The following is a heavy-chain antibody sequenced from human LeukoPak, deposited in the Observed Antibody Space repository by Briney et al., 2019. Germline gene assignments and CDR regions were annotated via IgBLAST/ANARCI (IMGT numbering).Heavy chain of an antibody. CDR2: ISSSSSYI. V-gene: IGHV3-21*01. CDR1: GFTFSSYA. D-gene: IGHD1-26*01. CDR3: AKVIVGAIGPVDY. Sequence: GGSLRLSCAASGFTFSSYAMSWVRQAPGKGLEWVSSISSSSSYIYYADSVKGRFTISRDNAKNSLYLQMNSLRAEDTAVYYCAKVIVGAIGPVDYWGQGTLVTVSS. J-gene: IGHJ4*02.